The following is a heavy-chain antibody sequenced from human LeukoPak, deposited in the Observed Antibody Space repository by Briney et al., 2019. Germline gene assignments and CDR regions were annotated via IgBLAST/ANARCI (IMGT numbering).Heavy chain of an antibody. D-gene: IGHD2-2*01. CDR2: MSPNSGNT. CDR1: GYTFTSYD. V-gene: IGHV1-8*01. Sequence: ASVKVSCKASGYTFTSYDIHWVRQATGQGLEWMGWMSPNSGNTVYAQKFQGRVTMTRNTSISTAYMELSSLSSEDTAVYYCARGCSSTTCPWPSDYWGQGTLVTVSS. CDR3: ARGCSSTTCPWPSDY. J-gene: IGHJ4*02.